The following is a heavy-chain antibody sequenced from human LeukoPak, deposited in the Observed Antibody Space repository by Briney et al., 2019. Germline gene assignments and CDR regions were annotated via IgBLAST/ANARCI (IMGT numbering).Heavy chain of an antibody. D-gene: IGHD3-22*01. J-gene: IGHJ4*02. V-gene: IGHV3-74*01. CDR1: GFTFSSYW. Sequence: GGSLRLPCAASGFTFSSYWMHWARQAPGKGLVWVSRINSDGSSTSYADSVKGRFTISRDNAKNTLYLQMNSLRAEDTAVYYCARDAYYDSSGYYYWGQGTLVTVSS. CDR3: ARDAYYDSSGYYY. CDR2: INSDGSST.